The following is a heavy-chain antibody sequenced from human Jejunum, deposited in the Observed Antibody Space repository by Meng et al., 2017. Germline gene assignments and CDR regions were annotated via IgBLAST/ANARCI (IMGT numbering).Heavy chain of an antibody. CDR1: GFTFSGSA. J-gene: IGHJ3*02. Sequence: GESLKISCAASGFTFSGSAMLWVRQASGKGLEWVGRIRSKANSYATAYAASVKGRFTISRDDSKNTAYLQMNSLKTEDTAVYYCTGLAGHDPSDAFDIWGQGTMVTVSS. CDR2: IRSKANSYAT. V-gene: IGHV3-73*01. CDR3: TGLAGHDPSDAFDI.